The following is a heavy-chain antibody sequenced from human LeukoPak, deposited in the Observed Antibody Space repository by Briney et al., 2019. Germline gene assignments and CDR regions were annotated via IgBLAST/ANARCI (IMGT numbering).Heavy chain of an antibody. CDR3: ARPHSGTVNASTYGVIDY. D-gene: IGHD2-8*01. V-gene: IGHV4-61*09. Sequence: SQTLSLTCTVSGGSISSGSYHWIWIRQPAGKGLEWIGHIYTSGSTNYNPSLRSRVTISVDTSKNHFSLKLSSVTAADTAMYYCARPHSGTVNASTYGVIDYWGQGTLVTVSS. CDR1: GGSISSGSYH. J-gene: IGHJ4*02. CDR2: IYTSGST.